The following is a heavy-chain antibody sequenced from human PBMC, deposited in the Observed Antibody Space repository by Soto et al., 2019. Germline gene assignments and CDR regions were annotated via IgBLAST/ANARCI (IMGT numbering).Heavy chain of an antibody. D-gene: IGHD4-17*01. Sequence: QVQLVQSGAEVKKPGASVKVSCKASGYTFTSYGISWVRQAPGQGLEWMGWISAYNGNTNFAQQLQGRVTLTTDTSTSTAYMELRSLRSDDTAVYYCARDDYGDYADTFDYWGQGTLVTVSS. CDR1: GYTFTSYG. CDR3: ARDDYGDYADTFDY. CDR2: ISAYNGNT. V-gene: IGHV1-18*01. J-gene: IGHJ4*02.